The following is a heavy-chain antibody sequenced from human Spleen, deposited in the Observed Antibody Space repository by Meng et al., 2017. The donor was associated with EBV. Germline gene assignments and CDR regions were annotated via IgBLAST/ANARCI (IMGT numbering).Heavy chain of an antibody. Sequence: QVQLVQSGAELKKPGASVKVSCKASGYSFTDYAIHLVRQAPGQGLQWMGRINTNTGNPTYAQGFTGRFVFSLDTSVSTAYLHISSLTPEDAAIYYCAKGESNHARYWGQGTLVTVSS. D-gene: IGHD1-14*01. J-gene: IGHJ4*02. CDR3: AKGESNHARY. CDR2: INTNTGNP. CDR1: GYSFTDYA. V-gene: IGHV7-4-1*02.